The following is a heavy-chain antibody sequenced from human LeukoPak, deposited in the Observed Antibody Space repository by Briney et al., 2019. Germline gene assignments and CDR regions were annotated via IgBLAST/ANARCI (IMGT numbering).Heavy chain of an antibody. CDR1: GGSISSYY. D-gene: IGHD3-22*01. CDR2: IFYSGST. CDR3: ARHGHYDSSGYYYANWFDP. V-gene: IGHV4-59*08. J-gene: IGHJ5*02. Sequence: SETLSLTCTVSGGSISSYYWSWIRQPQGKGLEWIGYIFYSGSTNYNPSLKSRVTISVDTSKNQFSLKLSSVTAADTAVYYCARHGHYDSSGYYYANWFDPWGQGTLVTVSS.